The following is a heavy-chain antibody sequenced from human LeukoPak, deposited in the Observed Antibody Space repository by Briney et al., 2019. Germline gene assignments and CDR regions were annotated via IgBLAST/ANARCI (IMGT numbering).Heavy chain of an antibody. CDR3: ARDHYYDSSGYGKFDY. V-gene: IGHV1-18*01. J-gene: IGHJ4*02. Sequence: ASVKVSCKASGYTFTSYGISWVRQAPGQGLEWMGWISAYNGNTNYAQKLQGRVTMTTDTSTSTAYMELRSLRSDDTAVYYCARDHYYDSSGYGKFDYWGQGTLVTVSS. CDR1: GYTFTSYG. D-gene: IGHD3-22*01. CDR2: ISAYNGNT.